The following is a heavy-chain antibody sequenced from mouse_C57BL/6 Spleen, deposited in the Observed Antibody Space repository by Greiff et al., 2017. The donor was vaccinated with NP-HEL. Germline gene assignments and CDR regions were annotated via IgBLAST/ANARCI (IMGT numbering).Heavy chain of an antibody. Sequence: DVKLVESGEGLVKPGGSLKLSCAASGFTFSSYAMSWVRQTPEKRLEWVAYISSGGDYIYYADTVKGRFTISRDNARNTLYLQMSSLKSEDTAMYYCTREGDYYDYDERAYYAMDYWGQGTSVTVSS. V-gene: IGHV5-9-1*02. CDR3: TREGDYYDYDERAYYAMDY. D-gene: IGHD2-4*01. CDR1: GFTFSSYA. J-gene: IGHJ4*01. CDR2: ISSGGDYI.